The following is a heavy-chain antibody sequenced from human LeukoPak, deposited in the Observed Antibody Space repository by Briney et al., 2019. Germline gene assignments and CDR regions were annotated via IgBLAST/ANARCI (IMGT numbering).Heavy chain of an antibody. D-gene: IGHD4-17*01. CDR1: GFTFSSYW. J-gene: IGHJ4*02. V-gene: IGHV3-74*01. Sequence: QAGGSLRLSCAASGFTFSSYWMHWVRQAPGKGLVWVSRINSDGSSTSYADSVKGRFTISRDNAKNTLYLQMNSLRAEDTAVYYCARKNYGDYAPDYWGQATLATVSS. CDR3: ARKNYGDYAPDY. CDR2: INSDGSST.